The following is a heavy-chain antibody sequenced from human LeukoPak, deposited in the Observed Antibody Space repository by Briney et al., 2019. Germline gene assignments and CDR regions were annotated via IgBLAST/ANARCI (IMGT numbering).Heavy chain of an antibody. CDR2: INHSGST. J-gene: IGHJ4*02. CDR1: GGSISSSSYY. CDR3: AVTYYYDSSGYAGRLEGPRRRPYYFDY. Sequence: PSETLSLTCTVSGGSISSSSYYWGWIRQPPGKGLEWIGEINHSGSTNYNPSLKSRVTISVDTSKNQFSLKLSSVTAADAAVYYCAVTYYYDSSGYAGRLEGPRRRPYYFDYWGQGTLVTVSS. D-gene: IGHD3-22*01. V-gene: IGHV4-39*07.